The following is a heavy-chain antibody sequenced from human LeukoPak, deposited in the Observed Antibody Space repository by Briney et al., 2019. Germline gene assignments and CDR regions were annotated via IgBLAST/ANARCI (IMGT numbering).Heavy chain of an antibody. CDR2: IHYSGST. D-gene: IGHD5-18*01. V-gene: IGHV4-39*01. J-gene: IGHJ6*03. CDR3: ARAYGYSFGRRYMDV. Sequence: SETLSLTCSVSGGSISSSTYFWGWIRQPPGKGLEWIASIHYSGSTYSNPSLKSRVTISVDTSKNQFSLKLSSVTAADTAVYYCARAYGYSFGRRYMDVWGKGTTVTVSS. CDR1: GGSISSSTYF.